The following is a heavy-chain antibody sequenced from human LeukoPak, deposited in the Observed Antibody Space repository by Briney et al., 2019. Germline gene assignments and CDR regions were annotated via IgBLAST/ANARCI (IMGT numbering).Heavy chain of an antibody. D-gene: IGHD6-19*01. J-gene: IGHJ4*02. CDR3: ARDRRPQIWGRSGWYFDY. V-gene: IGHV3-30*04. CDR2: ISYDGSSE. CDR1: GFTFSSYA. Sequence: GRSLRLSCAASGFTFSSYAMHWVRQAPGKGLEWVAVISYDGSSEDYADSVKGRFSISRDNSKNTPYLHMNNLRAEDTAVYYCARDRRPQIWGRSGWYFDYWGQGTLVTVSS.